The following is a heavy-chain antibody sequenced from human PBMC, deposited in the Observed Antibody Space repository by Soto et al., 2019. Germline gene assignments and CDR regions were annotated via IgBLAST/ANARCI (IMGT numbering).Heavy chain of an antibody. CDR1: GFTFSDHY. J-gene: IGHJ6*02. Sequence: EMHLVESGGGLVQPGGSLRLSCAASGFTFSDHYMDWVRQAPRKGLEWVGRTRNKANRYTTQYAASVKGRFTISRDDSKHSLYLQMNSLKTEDTAASHCASGATTVGWYYALHVWGQGTTVTVSS. CDR2: TRNKANRYTT. V-gene: IGHV3-72*01. D-gene: IGHD3-16*01. CDR3: ASGATTVGWYYALHV.